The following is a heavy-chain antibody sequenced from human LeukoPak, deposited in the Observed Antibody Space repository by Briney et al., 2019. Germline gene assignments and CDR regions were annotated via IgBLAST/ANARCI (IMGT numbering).Heavy chain of an antibody. V-gene: IGHV4-4*02. CDR1: GVSISSGHL. J-gene: IGHJ4*02. CDR3: ASEHEYGDYIN. CDR2: IYHTGNT. D-gene: IGHD4-17*01. Sequence: PSETLSLTCAVSGVSISSGHLWSWVRQSPGKGPEWIGEIYHTGNTKYNPSLKRQITILVDKSKNQFSLELTPVTAADTAVYYCASEHEYGDYINWGQGTLVTVSS.